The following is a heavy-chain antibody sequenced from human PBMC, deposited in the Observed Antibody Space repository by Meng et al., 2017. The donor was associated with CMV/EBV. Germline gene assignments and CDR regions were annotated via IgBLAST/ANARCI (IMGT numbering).Heavy chain of an antibody. D-gene: IGHD2-2*01. CDR3: ARAIHGAQVVPAKLTVYYYGMDV. CDR1: GFTFSSYA. Sequence: GESLKISCAASGFTFSSYAMHWVRQAPGKGLEWVAVISYDGSNKYYADSVKARFTISRDNSKNTLYLQMNSLRAEDTAVYYCARAIHGAQVVPAKLTVYYYGMDVWGQGTTVTVSS. J-gene: IGHJ6*02. V-gene: IGHV3-30-3*01. CDR2: ISYDGSNK.